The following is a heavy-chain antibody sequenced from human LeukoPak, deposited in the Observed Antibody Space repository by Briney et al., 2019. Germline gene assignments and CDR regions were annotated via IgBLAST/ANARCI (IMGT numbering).Heavy chain of an antibody. D-gene: IGHD3-16*01. CDR1: GFTFSSYA. V-gene: IGHV3-23*01. Sequence: GGSLRLSCAASGFTFSSYAMSWVRQAPGKGLEWVSAISGSGGSTYYADSVKGRFTISRDNSKNTLYLQMNSLRAEDTAVYYCAKDSNGGSYGYYYYYMDVWGKGTTVTVSS. J-gene: IGHJ6*03. CDR2: ISGSGGST. CDR3: AKDSNGGSYGYYYYYMDV.